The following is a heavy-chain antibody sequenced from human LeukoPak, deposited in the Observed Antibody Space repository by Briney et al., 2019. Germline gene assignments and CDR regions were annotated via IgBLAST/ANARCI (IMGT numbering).Heavy chain of an antibody. Sequence: PSETLSLTCTVSGGSISSYYWSWIRQPPGKGLEWIGEINHSGSTNYNPSLKSRVTISVDTSKNQFSLKLSSVTAADTAVYYCARETSSSWYGSRWFDPWGQGTLVTVSS. CDR3: ARETSSSWYGSRWFDP. CDR1: GGSISSYY. CDR2: INHSGST. D-gene: IGHD6-13*01. J-gene: IGHJ5*02. V-gene: IGHV4-59*12.